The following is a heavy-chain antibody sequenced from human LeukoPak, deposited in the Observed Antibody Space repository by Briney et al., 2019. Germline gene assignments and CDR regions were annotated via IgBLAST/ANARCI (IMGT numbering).Heavy chain of an antibody. V-gene: IGHV4-59*01. CDR2: VYYSGST. CDR1: GGSISTYY. D-gene: IGHD1-26*01. J-gene: IGHJ4*02. CDR3: AREKWELLRYFDY. Sequence: SETLSLTCSVSGGSISTYYWSWIRQPPGKGLEWIGNVYYSGSTNYNPSLKSRVTISVDTSKNQFSLKLSSVTAADTAVYYCAREKWELLRYFDYWGQGTLVTVSS.